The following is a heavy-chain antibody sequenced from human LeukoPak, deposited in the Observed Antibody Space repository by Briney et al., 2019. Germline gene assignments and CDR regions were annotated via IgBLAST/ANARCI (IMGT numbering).Heavy chain of an antibody. CDR1: GLTFSGYD. CDR3: AKAASSSWPSYYYGMDV. CDR2: MSYGGQNE. V-gene: IGHV3-30*18. J-gene: IGHJ6*02. D-gene: IGHD6-13*01. Sequence: GGSLRLSCAASGLTFSGYDMHWVRQAPGKGPEWVAVMSYGGQNERYADSVKGRFTISKDNSKNTVYLQMSSLRVDDTAVYYCAKAASSSWPSYYYGMDVWGQGTTVTVSS.